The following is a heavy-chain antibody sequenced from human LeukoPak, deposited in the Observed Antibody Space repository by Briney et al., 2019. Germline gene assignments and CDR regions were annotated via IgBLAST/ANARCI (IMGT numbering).Heavy chain of an antibody. J-gene: IGHJ4*02. CDR3: ARDRWYSSSSADY. D-gene: IGHD6-6*01. V-gene: IGHV1-2*02. Sequence: ASVKVSCKASGYTFTSYYMHWVRQAPGQGLEWMGWINPNSGGTNYAQKFQGRVTMTRDTSISTAYMELSRLRSDDTAVYYCARDRWYSSSSADYWGQGTLVTVSS. CDR1: GYTFTSYY. CDR2: INPNSGGT.